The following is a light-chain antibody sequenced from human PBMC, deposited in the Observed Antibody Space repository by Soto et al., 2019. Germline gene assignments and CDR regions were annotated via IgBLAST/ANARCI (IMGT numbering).Light chain of an antibody. J-gene: IGLJ1*01. V-gene: IGLV1-40*01. CDR1: SSNIGSGYD. Sequence: QSVLTQPPSVSGAPGRRVTISCTGSSSNIGSGYDVHWYQQLPGTVPKLLMYANSNRPSGVPDRFSGSKSGTSASLAITGLQAEDEADYYCQSFDSSLSGYVFGTGTKVTVL. CDR3: QSFDSSLSGYV. CDR2: ANS.